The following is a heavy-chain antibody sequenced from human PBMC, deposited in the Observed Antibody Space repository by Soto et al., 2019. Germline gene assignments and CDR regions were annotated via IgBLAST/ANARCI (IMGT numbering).Heavy chain of an antibody. CDR2: INGDGSGT. Sequence: GGSLRLSCAASGFTFSSYWMHWVRQAPGKGLVWVSRINGDGSGTNYADSVKGRFTISRDNAKNTVHLQMNSLRAEDTAVYYCARGIRNYYGMDVWGQGTAVTVSS. D-gene: IGHD5-18*01. CDR1: GFTFSSYW. J-gene: IGHJ6*02. V-gene: IGHV3-74*01. CDR3: ARGIRNYYGMDV.